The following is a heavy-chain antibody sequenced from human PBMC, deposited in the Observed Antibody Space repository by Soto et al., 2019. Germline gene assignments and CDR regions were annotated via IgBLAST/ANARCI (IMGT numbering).Heavy chain of an antibody. D-gene: IGHD3-22*01. V-gene: IGHV3-74*01. CDR2: INTDGSYT. Sequence: GGSLRLSCVASGFTFSSYWMHWVRQVPGKGLLWVSRINTDGSYTNYTDSVKGRFTVSRDNAKNTLYLHMNSLRADDTGVYYCARITYSESPRYYLPFDYWGQGTQVTSPQ. J-gene: IGHJ4*02. CDR3: ARITYSESPRYYLPFDY. CDR1: GFTFSSYW.